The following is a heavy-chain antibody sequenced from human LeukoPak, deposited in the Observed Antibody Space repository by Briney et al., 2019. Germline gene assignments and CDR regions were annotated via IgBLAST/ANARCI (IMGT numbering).Heavy chain of an antibody. CDR3: EGWIKPFEY. CDR2: IHSDGGT. J-gene: IGHJ4*02. D-gene: IGHD5-18*01. Sequence: GGSLRLSCSASGLSVTNNYMTWVRQAPGKGLEWVSIIHSDGGTYYADSAKGRFTISRDSVKNTLYLQMNSLRAEDTAVYYCEGWIKPFEYWGQGTLVTVSS. V-gene: IGHV3-66*01. CDR1: GLSVTNNY.